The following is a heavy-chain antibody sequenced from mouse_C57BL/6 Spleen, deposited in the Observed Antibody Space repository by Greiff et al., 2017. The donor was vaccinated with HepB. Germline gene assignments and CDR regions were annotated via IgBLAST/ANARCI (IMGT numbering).Heavy chain of an antibody. CDR3: ARSYGSSYRYYAMDY. CDR2: IDPSDSYT. Sequence: QVQLQQPGAELVMPGASVKLSCKASGYTFTSYWMHWVKQRPGQGLEWIGEIDPSDSYTNYNQKFKGKSTLTVDKSSSTAYMQLSSLTSEDSAVYYCARSYGSSYRYYAMDYWGQGTSATVSS. D-gene: IGHD1-1*01. CDR1: GYTFTSYW. J-gene: IGHJ4*01. V-gene: IGHV1-69*01.